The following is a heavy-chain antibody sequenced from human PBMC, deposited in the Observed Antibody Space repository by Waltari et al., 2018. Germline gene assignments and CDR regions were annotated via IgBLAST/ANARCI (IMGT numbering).Heavy chain of an antibody. CDR2: IWYDGSNK. Sequence: QVQLVESGGGVVQPGRSLRLSCAASGFTFSSYGMHWVRQAPGKGLEWVAVIWYDGSNKYYADSVKGRFTISRDNSKNTLYLQMNSLRAEDTAVYYCARGPGPYYDILTPVLAMRHYFDYWGQGTLVTVSS. CDR1: GFTFSSYG. V-gene: IGHV3-33*01. D-gene: IGHD3-9*01. CDR3: ARGPGPYYDILTPVLAMRHYFDY. J-gene: IGHJ4*02.